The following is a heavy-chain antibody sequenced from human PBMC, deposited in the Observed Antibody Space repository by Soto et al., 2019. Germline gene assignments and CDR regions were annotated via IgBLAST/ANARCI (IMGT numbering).Heavy chain of an antibody. CDR1: GFTFSSYG. D-gene: IGHD1-26*01. CDR2: ISYDGSNK. J-gene: IGHJ4*02. CDR3: AKDGGSYFDY. V-gene: IGHV3-30*18. Sequence: QVQLVESGGGVVQPGRSLRLSCAASGFTFSSYGMHWVRQAPGKGLEWVAVISYDGSNKYYADSVKGRFTISRDNSKNTLYLQMNSLRAEDTAVYYCAKDGGSYFDYWGQGTLVTVSS.